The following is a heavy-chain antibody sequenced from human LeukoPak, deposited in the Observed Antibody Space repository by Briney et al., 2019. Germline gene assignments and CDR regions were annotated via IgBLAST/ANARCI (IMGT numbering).Heavy chain of an antibody. V-gene: IGHV1-18*04. CDR1: GYTFTSYG. Sequence: SVKVSCKASGYTFTSYGISGVRQTPGEGVEWMGWISAYNGNTNYPQKLQGRVTMTTDTSTSTAYMELRSLRSDDTAVYYCARDGNSGYDYYYYYGMDVWGKGTTVTVSS. J-gene: IGHJ6*04. CDR2: ISAYNGNT. D-gene: IGHD5-12*01. CDR3: ARDGNSGYDYYYYYGMDV.